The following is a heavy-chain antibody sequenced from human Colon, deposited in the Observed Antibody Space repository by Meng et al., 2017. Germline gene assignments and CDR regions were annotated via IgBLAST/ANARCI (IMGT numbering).Heavy chain of an antibody. D-gene: IGHD3-22*01. CDR3: ARGRLIVVITGYYHYHGMDV. J-gene: IGHJ6*02. CDR2: IYYSGST. Sequence: GSLRLSFTVPGGPVSSGRYYWRWIRQPPGKGVEWIGYIYYSGSTNYNPSLKSRVTIAVDTSKNQFSLKLSSVTAADTAVYYCARGRLIVVITGYYHYHGMDVWGQGTTVTVSS. CDR1: GGPVSSGRYY. V-gene: IGHV4-61*01.